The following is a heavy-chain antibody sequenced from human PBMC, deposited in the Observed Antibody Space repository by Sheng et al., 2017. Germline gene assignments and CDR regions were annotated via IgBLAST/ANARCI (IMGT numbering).Heavy chain of an antibody. J-gene: IGHJ6*02. Sequence: QVQLVESGGGLVKPGGSLRLSCAASGFTFSDYYMSWIRQAPGKGLEWVSYISSSGSTIYYADSVKGRFTISRDNAKNSLYLQMNSLRAEDTAVYYCARSWELWFGESNPYYYGMDVWGQGTTVTVSS. CDR1: GFTFSDYY. D-gene: IGHD3-10*01. V-gene: IGHV3-11*04. CDR2: ISSSGSTI. CDR3: ARSWELWFGESNPYYYGMDV.